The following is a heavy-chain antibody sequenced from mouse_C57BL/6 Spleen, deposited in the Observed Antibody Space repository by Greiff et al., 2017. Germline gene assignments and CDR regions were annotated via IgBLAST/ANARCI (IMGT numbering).Heavy chain of an antibody. V-gene: IGHV1-64*01. Sequence: QVQLQQSGAELVKPGASVKLSCKASGYTFTSYWMHWVKQRPGQGLEWIGMIHPNSGSTNYNEKFKSKATLTVDKSSSTAYMQLSSLTSEDSAVYYCARRDYGTGFAYWGQGTLVTVSA. D-gene: IGHD2-4*01. CDR3: ARRDYGTGFAY. CDR2: IHPNSGST. CDR1: GYTFTSYW. J-gene: IGHJ3*01.